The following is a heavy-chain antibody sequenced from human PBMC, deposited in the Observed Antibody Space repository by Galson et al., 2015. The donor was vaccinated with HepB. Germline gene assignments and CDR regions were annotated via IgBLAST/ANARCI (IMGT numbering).Heavy chain of an antibody. Sequence: QSGAEVKKPGESLKISCKASGYTFTSYGISWVRQAPGQGLEWMGWISAYNGNTNYAQKLQGRVTMTTDTSTSTAYMELRSLRSDDTAVYYCARGYGSGSYYNPYWGDAFDIWGQGTMVTVSS. CDR2: ISAYNGNT. CDR1: GYTFTSYG. V-gene: IGHV1-18*01. CDR3: ARGYGSGSYYNPYWGDAFDI. J-gene: IGHJ3*02. D-gene: IGHD3-10*01.